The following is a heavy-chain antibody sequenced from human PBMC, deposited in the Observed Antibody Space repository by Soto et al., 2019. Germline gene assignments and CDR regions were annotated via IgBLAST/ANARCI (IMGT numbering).Heavy chain of an antibody. J-gene: IGHJ4*02. Sequence: EVQLVESGGGLVQPGRSLRLSCAASGFTFDDYAMHWVRQAPGKGLEWVSGISWNSGSIGYADSVKGRFTISRDNAKNSLYLQMNSLRAEDTALYYCAKDTHYYSSGSYIDYWGQGTLVTVSS. CDR1: GFTFDDYA. CDR2: ISWNSGSI. V-gene: IGHV3-9*01. D-gene: IGHD3-10*01. CDR3: AKDTHYYSSGSYIDY.